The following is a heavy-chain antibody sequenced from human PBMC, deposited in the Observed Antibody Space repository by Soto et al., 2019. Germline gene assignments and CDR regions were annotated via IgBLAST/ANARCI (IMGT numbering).Heavy chain of an antibody. Sequence: SETLSLTCSVSGVSITSYYWSWIRQSAGGGLEWMGRINTDGLSTYSPSFKSRLTMSLDTSKNQVSLRLISVTAADTAVYFCARVPVAVAATEDYYGLDVWGQGTTVTVS. J-gene: IGHJ6*02. CDR3: ARVPVAVAATEDYYGLDV. CDR1: GVSITSYY. D-gene: IGHD2-15*01. V-gene: IGHV4-4*07. CDR2: INTDGLS.